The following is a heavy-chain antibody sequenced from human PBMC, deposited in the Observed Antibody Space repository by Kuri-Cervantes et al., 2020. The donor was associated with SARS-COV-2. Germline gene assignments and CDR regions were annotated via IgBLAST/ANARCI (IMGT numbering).Heavy chain of an antibody. D-gene: IGHD2-2*01. Sequence: GESLKISCAASGFTFSSYWMSWVRQAPGKGLEWVANIKQDGSEKYYVDSVKGRFTISRDNAKNSLYLQMNSLRAEDTAVYYCARAPIYCSSTSCHGAYGMDVWGQGTTVTVSS. CDR2: IKQDGSEK. CDR3: ARAPIYCSSTSCHGAYGMDV. J-gene: IGHJ6*02. CDR1: GFTFSSYW. V-gene: IGHV3-7*05.